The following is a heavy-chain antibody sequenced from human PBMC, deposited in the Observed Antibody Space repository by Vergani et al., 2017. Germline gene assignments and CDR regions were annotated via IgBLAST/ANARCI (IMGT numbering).Heavy chain of an antibody. Sequence: QVQLQQWGAGVVKPSQTLSLTCTVSGASMSSVGYYWTWIRQSAGKRLEWIGRLCPSGSTNYKPSLKSRVTMSVDTSKNQFSLKLTSVTAAETAVYYCATGAGPFDIWGQGTLVTVSS. CDR2: LCPSGST. CDR1: GASMSSVGYY. V-gene: IGHV4-61*02. J-gene: IGHJ4*02. D-gene: IGHD7-27*01. CDR3: ATGAGPFDI.